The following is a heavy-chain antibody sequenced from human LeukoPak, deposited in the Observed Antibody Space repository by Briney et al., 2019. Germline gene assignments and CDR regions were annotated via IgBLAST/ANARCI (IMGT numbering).Heavy chain of an antibody. V-gene: IGHV4-59*08. J-gene: IGHJ4*02. CDR3: ARHPLHGSGRPFDY. CDR1: GGSIGTYY. D-gene: IGHD3-10*01. Sequence: SETLSLTCTVSGGSIGTYYWSWVRQSPGTGLEWIGYIYYSGSTNYNPSLKSRVTISVDTSKNQFSLKLSSVTAADTAVYYCARHPLHGSGRPFDYWGQGTLVTVSS. CDR2: IYYSGST.